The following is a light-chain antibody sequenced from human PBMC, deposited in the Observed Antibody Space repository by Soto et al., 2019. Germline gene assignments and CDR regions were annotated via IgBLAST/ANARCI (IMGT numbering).Light chain of an antibody. Sequence: QSVLTQPPSVSGAPGQRVTISGTGSSSNIGAGYDVHWYQQLPGTAPKLLIYGNSNRPSGVPDRFSGSKSGTSASLAITGLQAEDEADYYCPSYDSGLGGWVFGGGTKLTVL. V-gene: IGLV1-40*01. J-gene: IGLJ3*02. CDR1: SSNIGAGYD. CDR3: PSYDSGLGGWV. CDR2: GNS.